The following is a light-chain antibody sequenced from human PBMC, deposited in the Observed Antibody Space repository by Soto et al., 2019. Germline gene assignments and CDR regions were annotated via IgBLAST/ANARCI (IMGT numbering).Light chain of an antibody. CDR3: QQYGSSPRYT. J-gene: IGKJ2*01. CDR1: QSVSSSY. CDR2: GAS. V-gene: IGKV3-20*01. Sequence: TLSLSPGERATLSCRASQSVSSSYLAWYQQNPGQAPRLLIYGASSRATGIPDRFSGSGSGTDFPLTISRMEPEDFAVYYCQQYGSSPRYTFGQGTKLEIK.